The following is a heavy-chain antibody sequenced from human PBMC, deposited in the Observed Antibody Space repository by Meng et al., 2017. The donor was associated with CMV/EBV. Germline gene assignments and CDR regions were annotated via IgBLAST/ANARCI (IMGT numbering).Heavy chain of an antibody. CDR3: ARGDHFMVRGFYYYGMDV. CDR1: GFTFSNYN. Sequence: GESLKISCAASGFTFSNYNMNWVRQAPGKGPEWVSSVSSTSTDIYYADSVKGRFTISRDNAKKSLSLQMDSLRVEDTAVYYCARGDHFMVRGFYYYGMDVWGQGTTVTVSS. D-gene: IGHD3-10*01. V-gene: IGHV3-21*01. CDR2: VSSTSTDI. J-gene: IGHJ6*02.